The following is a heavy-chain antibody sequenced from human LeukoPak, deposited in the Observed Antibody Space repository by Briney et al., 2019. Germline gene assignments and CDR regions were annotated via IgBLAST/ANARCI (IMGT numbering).Heavy chain of an antibody. Sequence: PSETLSLTCTVSGGSVSSGSYYWSWIRQPPGKGLEWIGYIYYSGSTNYNPSLKSRVTISLDTSKNQFSLKLSSVTAADTAMYYCARRLDYWGQGTLVTVSS. CDR2: IYYSGST. V-gene: IGHV4-61*01. CDR1: GGSVSSGSYY. J-gene: IGHJ4*02. CDR3: ARRLDY.